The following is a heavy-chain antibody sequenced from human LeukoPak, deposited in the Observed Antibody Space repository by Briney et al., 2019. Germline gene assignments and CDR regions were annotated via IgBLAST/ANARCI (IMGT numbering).Heavy chain of an antibody. Sequence: GGSLRLSCAASGFKFSHYAMGWVRRAPGKGLEWVSTLNGGGDRKHYADSVRGRFIISRDNSKNTLDLQMNNLRAEDTAVYYCDGADYWGQGTVVAVSS. CDR1: GFKFSHYA. D-gene: IGHD5-24*01. CDR2: LNGGGDRK. CDR3: DGADY. J-gene: IGHJ4*02. V-gene: IGHV3-23*01.